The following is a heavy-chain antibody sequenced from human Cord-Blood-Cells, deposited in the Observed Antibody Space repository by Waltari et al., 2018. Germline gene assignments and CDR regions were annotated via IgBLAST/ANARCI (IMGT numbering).Heavy chain of an antibody. J-gene: IGHJ4*02. D-gene: IGHD2-2*02. V-gene: IGHV3-53*02. CDR2: IYSGGST. CDR1: GFTFSSNY. Sequence: EVQLVETGGGLIQPGGSLRLSCAASGFTFSSNYMSWVRQAPGKGLDWVSVIYSGGSTYDADSVKGRFTISRDNSKNTLYLQMNSLRAEDTAVYYCAREGVYTPFDYWGQGTLVTVSS. CDR3: AREGVYTPFDY.